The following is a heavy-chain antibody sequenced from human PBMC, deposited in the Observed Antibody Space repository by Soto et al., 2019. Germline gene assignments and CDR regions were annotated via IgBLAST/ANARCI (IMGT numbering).Heavy chain of an antibody. Sequence: GGSLRLSCAASGFTFSSYGMHWVRQAPGKGLEWVAVISYDGSNKYYADSVKGRFTISRDNSKNTRYLQMNSLRAEDTAVYYCAKDRGWELQAYYYYGMDVWGQGTTVTVSS. CDR2: ISYDGSNK. J-gene: IGHJ6*02. CDR3: AKDRGWELQAYYYYGMDV. V-gene: IGHV3-30*18. D-gene: IGHD1-26*01. CDR1: GFTFSSYG.